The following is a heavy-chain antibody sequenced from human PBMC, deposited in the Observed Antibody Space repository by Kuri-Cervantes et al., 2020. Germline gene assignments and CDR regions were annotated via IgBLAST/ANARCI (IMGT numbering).Heavy chain of an antibody. CDR1: EFTFDYYA. D-gene: IGHD3-16*02. V-gene: IGHV3-20*04. CDR2: INWNGGST. CDR3: ARVGSRVRYDYVWGSYRYFDY. J-gene: IGHJ4*02. Sequence: GESLKISCAASEFTFDYYAMHWVRQAPGKGLEWVSGINWNGGSTGYADSVKGRFTISRDNAKNSLYLQMNSLRAEDTALYYCARVGSRVRYDYVWGSYRYFDYWSQGTLVTVSS.